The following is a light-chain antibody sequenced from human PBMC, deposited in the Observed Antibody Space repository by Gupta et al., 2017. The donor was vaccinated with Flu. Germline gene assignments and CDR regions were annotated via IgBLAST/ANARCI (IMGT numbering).Light chain of an antibody. Sequence: PVTPCAPAAVSFSSSRRLLHSNRYYFLGCYQQKPEPSPLLLNYLGSNRGCGVPDRFSGSGAGTDFTLNSSRVEDEDVGDYYYKQDLHTPTFGHGTKVDIK. V-gene: IGKV2-28*01. CDR1: RRLLHSNRYYF. CDR3: KQDLHTPT. CDR2: LGS. J-gene: IGKJ3*01.